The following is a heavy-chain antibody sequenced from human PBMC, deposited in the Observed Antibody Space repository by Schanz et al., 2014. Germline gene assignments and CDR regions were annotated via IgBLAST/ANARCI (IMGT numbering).Heavy chain of an antibody. Sequence: QVHLVQSGAEVHKPGASLKISCKASGYTLTNFFLHWVRQAPGKGLEWMGIINPIGGGATYAQKFRGAVTLTTDTSTDTAYLELTSLRSEDTAVYYCARGFDFWDTWGQGTLVIVSS. J-gene: IGHJ4*02. CDR3: ARGFDFWDT. CDR1: GYTLTNFF. CDR2: INPIGGGA. V-gene: IGHV1-46*01. D-gene: IGHD3-3*01.